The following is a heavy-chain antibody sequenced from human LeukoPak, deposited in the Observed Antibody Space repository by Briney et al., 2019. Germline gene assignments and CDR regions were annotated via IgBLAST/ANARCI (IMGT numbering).Heavy chain of an antibody. D-gene: IGHD3-16*01. J-gene: IGHJ3*02. CDR3: ASGRAYNAFDI. CDR2: ISPSGGST. CDR1: GYAFTSYY. V-gene: IGHV1-46*01. Sequence: ASVKVSCKASGYAFTSYYMHWVRQAPGQGLEWMGIISPSGGSTSYAQKFQGRVTMTRDTSTSTVYMELSSLRSEDTAVYYCASGRAYNAFDIWGQGTMVTVSS.